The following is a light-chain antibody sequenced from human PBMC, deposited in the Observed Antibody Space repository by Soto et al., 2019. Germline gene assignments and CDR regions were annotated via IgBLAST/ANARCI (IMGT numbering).Light chain of an antibody. CDR3: QQYVTSPLT. J-gene: IGKJ1*01. V-gene: IGKV3-20*01. Sequence: ENIFTQSPATLSLSPGERATLSCRASQSVSSNLSWYQQKPGQAPRLLIYGVSSRATGIPDRFSGSGSGTDFTLTISRLEPEDFAVYYCQQYVTSPLTFGQGTKVDIK. CDR2: GVS. CDR1: QSVSSN.